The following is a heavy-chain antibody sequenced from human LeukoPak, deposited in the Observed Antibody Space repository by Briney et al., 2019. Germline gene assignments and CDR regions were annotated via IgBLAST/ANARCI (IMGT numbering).Heavy chain of an antibody. J-gene: IGHJ4*02. V-gene: IGHV3-7*01. CDR1: GFTFNRSW. D-gene: IGHD1-1*01. CDR2: MDPSGSQK. Sequence: GGSLRLSCAASGFTFNRSWMNWVRQAPGKGLEWVANMDPSGSQKRYVDSVKGRFTISKDNPGTSLYLEMYSLRAEDTAIYYCAVWTSGNYWGQGTPVTVSS. CDR3: AVWTSGNY.